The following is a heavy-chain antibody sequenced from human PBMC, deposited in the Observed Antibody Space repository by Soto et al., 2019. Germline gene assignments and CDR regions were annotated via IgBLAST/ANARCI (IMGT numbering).Heavy chain of an antibody. CDR1: GGTFSSYT. CDR2: IIPILGIA. Sequence: QVQLVQSGAEVKKPGSSVKVSCKASGGTFSSYTISWVRQAHGQGLEWMGRIIPILGIANYAQKFQGRVTITADKSTSTAYMDLSSLRSEDTAVYYCARDLIRGGNYWGQGTLVTVSS. D-gene: IGHD3-16*01. CDR3: ARDLIRGGNY. V-gene: IGHV1-69*08. J-gene: IGHJ4*02.